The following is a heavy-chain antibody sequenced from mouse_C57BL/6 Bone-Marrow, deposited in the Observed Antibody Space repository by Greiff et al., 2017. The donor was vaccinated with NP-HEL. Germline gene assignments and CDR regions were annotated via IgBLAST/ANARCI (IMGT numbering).Heavy chain of an antibody. CDR3: AKGGDYNWFAY. Sequence: QVQLQQSGAELVRPGTSVKVSCKASGYAFTNYLIEWVKQRPGQGLEWIGVINPGSGGTNYNEKFKGKATLTADKSSSTAYMQLSSLTSEDSAVYFCAKGGDYNWFAYWGQGTLVTVSA. V-gene: IGHV1-54*01. CDR2: INPGSGGT. J-gene: IGHJ3*01. D-gene: IGHD2-4*01. CDR1: GYAFTNYL.